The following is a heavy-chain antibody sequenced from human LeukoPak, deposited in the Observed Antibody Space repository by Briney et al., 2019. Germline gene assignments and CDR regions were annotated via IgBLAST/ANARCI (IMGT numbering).Heavy chain of an antibody. CDR3: ARFDYYGSGSYYRAGLDY. D-gene: IGHD3-10*01. CDR1: GGSISSGDYY. Sequence: SSETLSLTCTVSGGSISSGDYYWSWIRQPPGKGLEWIGYIYYSGSTYYNPSLKSRVTISVDTSKNQFSLKLSSVTAADTAVYYCARFDYYGSGSYYRAGLDYWGQGTLVTVSS. CDR2: IYYSGST. V-gene: IGHV4-30-4*01. J-gene: IGHJ4*02.